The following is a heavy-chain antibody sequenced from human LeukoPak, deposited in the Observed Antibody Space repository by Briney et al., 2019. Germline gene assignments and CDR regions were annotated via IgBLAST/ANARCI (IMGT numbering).Heavy chain of an antibody. V-gene: IGHV1-46*01. Sequence: ASVKVSCKASGYTFTSYYMHWVRQAPGQGLEWMGIINPSGGSTSYAQKFQGRVTMTRDTSTSTVYMELGSLRSEDTAVYYCARGLRITMVRGVTNWFDPWGQGTLVTVSS. J-gene: IGHJ5*02. CDR2: INPSGGST. CDR1: GYTFTSYY. D-gene: IGHD3-10*01. CDR3: ARGLRITMVRGVTNWFDP.